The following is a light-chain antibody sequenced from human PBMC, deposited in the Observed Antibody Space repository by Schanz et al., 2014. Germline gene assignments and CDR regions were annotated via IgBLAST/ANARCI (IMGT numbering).Light chain of an antibody. Sequence: IVLTQSPGTLSLSPGERATLSCRSSQSVSTIDLAWYQQKPGQAPRVLIYGASIRASGTPDRFTGSGSGTDFTLTITRLEPEDFAVYYCQQYGSSPWAFGQGTKVEIK. CDR3: QQYGSSPWA. CDR1: QSVSTID. J-gene: IGKJ1*01. CDR2: GAS. V-gene: IGKV3-20*01.